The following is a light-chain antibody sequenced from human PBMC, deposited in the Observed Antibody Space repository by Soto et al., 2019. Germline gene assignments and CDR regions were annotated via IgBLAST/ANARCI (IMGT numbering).Light chain of an antibody. CDR1: QSVSSN. J-gene: IGKJ5*01. CDR3: QQRHMWPIT. Sequence: EIVMTQSPGTLSVSPGERATLSCRASQSVSSNLAWYQQKPGQAPRLFIYGASTRATGIPARFSGSGSGTDFTLTISSLEPEDSAVYYCQQRHMWPITFGQGTRLEIK. CDR2: GAS. V-gene: IGKV3-15*01.